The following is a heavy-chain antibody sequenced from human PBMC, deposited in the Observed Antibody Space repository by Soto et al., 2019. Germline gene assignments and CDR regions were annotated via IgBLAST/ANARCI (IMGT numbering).Heavy chain of an antibody. CDR2: IYYSGST. CDR1: GGSISSGGYY. CDR3: ARAPTYYDILTGPGFDP. J-gene: IGHJ5*02. D-gene: IGHD3-9*01. V-gene: IGHV4-31*03. Sequence: PSETLSLTCTVSGGSISSGGYYWSWIRQHPGKGLEWIGYIYYSGSTYYNPSLKSRVTISVDTSKNQFSLKLSSVTAADTAVYYCARAPTYYDILTGPGFDPWGQGTLVTSPQ.